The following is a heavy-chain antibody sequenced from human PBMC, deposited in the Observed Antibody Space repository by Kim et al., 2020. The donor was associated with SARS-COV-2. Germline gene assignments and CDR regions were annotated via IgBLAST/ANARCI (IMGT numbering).Heavy chain of an antibody. CDR2: IYYSGST. J-gene: IGHJ4*02. D-gene: IGHD5-18*01. V-gene: IGHV4-39*01. Sequence: SETLSLTCTVSGGSISSSSYYWGWIRQPPGKGLEWIGSIYYSGSTYYNPSLKSRVTISVDTSKNQFSLKLSSVTAADTAVYYCARNERGYSYDLFDYWGQGTLVTVSS. CDR1: GGSISSSSYY. CDR3: ARNERGYSYDLFDY.